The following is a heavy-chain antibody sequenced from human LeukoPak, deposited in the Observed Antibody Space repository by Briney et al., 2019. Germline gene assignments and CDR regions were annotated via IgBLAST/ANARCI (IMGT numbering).Heavy chain of an antibody. Sequence: ASVKVSCKASGGTFSSYAISWVRQAPGQGLEWMGRIIPILGIANYAQKFQGRVTITADKSTSTAYMELSSLRSEDTAVYYCARDDSSGYYYAGYWGQGTLVTVSS. CDR3: ARDDSSGYYYAGY. D-gene: IGHD3-22*01. J-gene: IGHJ4*02. CDR1: GGTFSSYA. V-gene: IGHV1-69*04. CDR2: IIPILGIA.